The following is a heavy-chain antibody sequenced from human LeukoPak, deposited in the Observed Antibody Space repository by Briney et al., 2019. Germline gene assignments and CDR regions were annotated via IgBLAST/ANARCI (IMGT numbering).Heavy chain of an antibody. D-gene: IGHD2-2*02. CDR3: ARETYCSSTSCYTGDYFDY. CDR2: INHSGST. V-gene: IGHV4-34*01. Sequence: SETLSLTCTVSGGSISSYYWSWIRQPPGKGLEWIGEINHSGSTNYNPSLKSRVTISVDTSKNQFSLKLSSVTAADTAVYYCARETYCSSTSCYTGDYFDYWGQGTLVTVSS. CDR1: GGSISSYY. J-gene: IGHJ4*02.